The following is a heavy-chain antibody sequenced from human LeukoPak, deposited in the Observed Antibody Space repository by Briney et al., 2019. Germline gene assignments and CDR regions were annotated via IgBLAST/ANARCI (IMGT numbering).Heavy chain of an antibody. CDR3: ARDLGYYDSEGY. CDR2: INPDGSDT. V-gene: IGHV3-74*01. J-gene: IGHJ4*02. D-gene: IGHD5-12*01. CDR1: GFTFRNYW. Sequence: PGGSLRLSCAASGFTFRNYWMHWVRQVPGKGLVWVSRINPDGSDTGYADSVKGRFTISRDNAKNTLYLQMNSLRADDTAVYYCARDLGYYDSEGYWGQGTLVTVSS.